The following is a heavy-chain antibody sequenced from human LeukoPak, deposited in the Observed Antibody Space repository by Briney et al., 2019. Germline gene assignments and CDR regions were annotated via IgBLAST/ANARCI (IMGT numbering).Heavy chain of an antibody. V-gene: IGHV1-8*01. CDR3: ARGVKGQQLGY. J-gene: IGHJ4*02. Sequence: ASVKVSCKASGYTFSNYDIIWVRQATGQGLEWMGWMNPNSDNTGYTQNFQGRVTMTRNTSISTAYMDLSSLRSEDTAVYYCARGVKGQQLGYWGQGALVTVSS. CDR2: MNPNSDNT. CDR1: GYTFSNYD. D-gene: IGHD6-13*01.